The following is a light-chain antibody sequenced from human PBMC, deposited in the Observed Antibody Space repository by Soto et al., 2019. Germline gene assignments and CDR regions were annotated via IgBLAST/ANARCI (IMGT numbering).Light chain of an antibody. CDR2: DTS. CDR3: QQYGNSPRT. Sequence: VLTQSPATLSLSPGERATLSGRASQSVSSYLAWYQQKPGQAPRLLIYDTSNRATGVPARFSGSGSGTDFTLTISSLEPEDFAVYYCQQYGNSPRTFGQGTKVDIK. V-gene: IGKV3-11*01. J-gene: IGKJ1*01. CDR1: QSVSSY.